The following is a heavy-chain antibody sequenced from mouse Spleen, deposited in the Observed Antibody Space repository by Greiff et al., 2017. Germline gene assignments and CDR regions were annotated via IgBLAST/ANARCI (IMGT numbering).Heavy chain of an antibody. CDR3: ASGGKGYAMDY. D-gene: IGHD1-3*01. Sequence: VQLQQSGPELVKPGASVKISCKASGYSFTGYYMNWVKQSPEKSLEWIGEINPSTGGTTYNQKFKAKATLTVDKSSSTAYMQLKSLTSEDSAVYYCASGGKGYAMDYWGQGTSVTVSS. J-gene: IGHJ4*01. CDR1: GYSFTGYY. V-gene: IGHV1-42*01. CDR2: INPSTGGT.